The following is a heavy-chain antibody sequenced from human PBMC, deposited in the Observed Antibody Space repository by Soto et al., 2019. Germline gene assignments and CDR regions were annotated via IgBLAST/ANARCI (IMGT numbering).Heavy chain of an antibody. J-gene: IGHJ4*02. D-gene: IGHD5-18*01. Sequence: QLVESGGGLVQPGDSLRLSCEGSGFSFTNYWMTWVRQAPGMGLEWVANINGDGSAKYYLDSVKGRFTISRDNAKNSLYLQMNSLRADDTAVYYCARDGGYSYGPNDYWGQGTLVTVSS. V-gene: IGHV3-7*01. CDR3: ARDGGYSYGPNDY. CDR1: GFSFTNYW. CDR2: INGDGSAK.